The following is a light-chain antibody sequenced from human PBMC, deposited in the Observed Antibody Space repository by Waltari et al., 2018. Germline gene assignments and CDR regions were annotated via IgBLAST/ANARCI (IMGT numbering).Light chain of an antibody. J-gene: IGKJ2*01. V-gene: IGKV1-27*01. CDR3: QKYNNVPYT. CDR2: DAS. Sequence: DIQMTQSPYSLSASVGDRVTITCRATQGISNYLAWYQQKPGKAPKLLIHDASTLQSGVPSRFSGSGSGTEFTLTISSLHPEDVATYYCQKYNNVPYTFGQGTKLEIK. CDR1: QGISNY.